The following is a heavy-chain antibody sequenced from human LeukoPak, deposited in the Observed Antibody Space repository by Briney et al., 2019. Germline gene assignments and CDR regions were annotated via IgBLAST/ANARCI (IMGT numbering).Heavy chain of an antibody. V-gene: IGHV3-48*03. D-gene: IGHD2-15*01. J-gene: IGHJ4*03. CDR3: ARDGRYCSGGFCDPH. Sequence: GSLRLSCAASGFTFSSYEMNWVRQAPGKGLEWVSYISSSGSTIFYADSVKGRFTISRDNAKDSLYLQMNSLRAEDTAIYHCARDGRYCSGGFCDPHWSLGALVTVSS. CDR1: GFTFSSYE. CDR2: ISSSGSTI.